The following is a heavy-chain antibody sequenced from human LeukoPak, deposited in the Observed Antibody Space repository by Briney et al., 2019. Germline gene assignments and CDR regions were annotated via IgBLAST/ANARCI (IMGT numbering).Heavy chain of an antibody. J-gene: IGHJ4*02. D-gene: IGHD3-10*01. Sequence: GGSLRLSCAASGFTFSSYSMNWVRQAPGKGLEWVANIKQDGSEKYYVDSVKGRFTISRDNAENSLYLQMNSLRAEDTAVYYCARAAFGELLGYWGQGTLVTVSS. CDR2: IKQDGSEK. V-gene: IGHV3-7*01. CDR3: ARAAFGELLGY. CDR1: GFTFSSYS.